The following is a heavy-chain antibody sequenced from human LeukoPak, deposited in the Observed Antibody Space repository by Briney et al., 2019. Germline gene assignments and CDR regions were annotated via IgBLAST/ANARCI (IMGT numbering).Heavy chain of an antibody. Sequence: SQTLSLTCTVSGGSISSGGYYWSWIRQHPGKGLEWIGYIYYSGSTYYNPSLKSRVTISVDTSKNQFSLKLSSVTAADTAVYYCAGNYDFWSGYYKLDYWGQGTLVTVSS. V-gene: IGHV4-31*03. J-gene: IGHJ4*02. CDR3: AGNYDFWSGYYKLDY. CDR2: IYYSGST. CDR1: GGSISSGGYY. D-gene: IGHD3-3*01.